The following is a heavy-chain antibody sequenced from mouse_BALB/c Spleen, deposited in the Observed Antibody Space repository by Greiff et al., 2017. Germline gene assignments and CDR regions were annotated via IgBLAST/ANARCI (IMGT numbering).Heavy chain of an antibody. Sequence: DVHLVESGGGLVKPGGSLKFSCAASGFTFSSYTMSWVRQTPEKRLEWVATISSGGSYTYYPDSVKGRFTISRDNAKNTLYLQMSSLKSEDTAMYYCTRDGLSTMITTGGPWFAYWGQGTLVTVSA. CDR3: TRDGLSTMITTGGPWFAY. CDR2: ISSGGSYT. D-gene: IGHD2-4*01. CDR1: GFTFSSYT. V-gene: IGHV5-6-4*01. J-gene: IGHJ3*01.